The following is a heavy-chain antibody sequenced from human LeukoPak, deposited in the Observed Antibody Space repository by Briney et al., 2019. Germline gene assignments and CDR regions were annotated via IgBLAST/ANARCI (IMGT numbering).Heavy chain of an antibody. V-gene: IGHV3-74*01. J-gene: IGHJ6*03. CDR3: ARDLMVYAEDYYYYMDV. CDR1: GFTFSSYW. Sequence: GGSLRLSCAASGFTFSSYWMHWVRQAPAKGLVWVSRINSDGSSTSYADSTKGRFTMYRDTGKNTLYLQMNSLRAEDTAVYYCARDLMVYAEDYYYYMDVWGKGTTVTVSS. D-gene: IGHD2-8*01. CDR2: INSDGSST.